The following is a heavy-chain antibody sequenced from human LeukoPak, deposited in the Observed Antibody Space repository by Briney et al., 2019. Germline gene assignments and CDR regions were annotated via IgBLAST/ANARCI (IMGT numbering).Heavy chain of an antibody. V-gene: IGHV4-59*01. Sequence: SETLSLTCTVSGGSISSYYWSWIRQPPGKGLEWIGYIYYSGSTNYNPSLKSRVTISIDTSKNQFSLKVSSVTAADTAVYYCARDGRFLEWLSWGQGTLVTVSS. CDR1: GGSISSYY. CDR2: IYYSGST. CDR3: ARDGRFLEWLS. D-gene: IGHD3-3*01. J-gene: IGHJ4*02.